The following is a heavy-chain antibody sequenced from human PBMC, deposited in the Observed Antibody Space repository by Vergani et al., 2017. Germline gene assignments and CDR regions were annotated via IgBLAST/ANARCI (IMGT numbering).Heavy chain of an antibody. D-gene: IGHD3-3*01. CDR1: GFTFSSYS. V-gene: IGHV3-21*01. CDR2: ISSSSSYI. Sequence: EVQLVESGGGLVKPGGSLRLSCAASGFTFSSYSMNWVRQAPGKGLEWVSSISSSSSYIYYADSVKGRFTISRDNAKNSLYLQMNSLRAEDTAVYYCARGACDFWSGRSESGTTYFDYWGQGTLVTVSS. CDR3: ARGACDFWSGRSESGTTYFDY. J-gene: IGHJ4*02.